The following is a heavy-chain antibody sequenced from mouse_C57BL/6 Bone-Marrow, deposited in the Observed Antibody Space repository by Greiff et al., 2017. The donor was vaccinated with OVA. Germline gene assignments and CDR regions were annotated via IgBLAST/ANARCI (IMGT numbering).Heavy chain of an antibody. CDR2: ISYDGSN. CDR3: ARASSGSAWFAY. D-gene: IGHD3-2*02. CDR1: GYSITSGYY. V-gene: IGHV3-6*01. J-gene: IGHJ3*01. Sequence: EVQLQQSGPGLVKPSQSLSLTCSVTGYSITSGYYWNWIRQFPGNKLEWMGYISYDGSNNYNPSLKNRISITRDTSKNQFFLKLNSVTTEDTATYYCARASSGSAWFAYWGQGTLVTVSA.